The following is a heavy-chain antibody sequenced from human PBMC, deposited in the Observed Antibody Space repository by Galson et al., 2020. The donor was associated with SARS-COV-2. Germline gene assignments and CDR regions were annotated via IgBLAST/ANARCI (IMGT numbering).Heavy chain of an antibody. CDR2: IYYSGST. J-gene: IGHJ5*02. CDR1: GGSISSGGYY. Sequence: SETLSLTCTVSGGSISSGGYYWSWIRQHPGKGLEWIGYIYYSGSTYYNPSLKSRVTISVDTSKNQFSLKLSSVTAADTAVYYCARDPSDYYGSGAWGQGTLVTVSS. CDR3: ARDPSDYYGSGA. V-gene: IGHV4-31*03. D-gene: IGHD3-10*01.